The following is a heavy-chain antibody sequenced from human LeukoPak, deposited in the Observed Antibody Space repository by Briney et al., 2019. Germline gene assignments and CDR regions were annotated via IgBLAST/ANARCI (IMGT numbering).Heavy chain of an antibody. J-gene: IGHJ4*02. CDR3: AREGGRMATTTFVLDY. CDR1: GGTFSSYA. V-gene: IGHV1-69*06. Sequence: GSSVKVSCKASGGTFSSYAISWVRQAPGQGLEWMGGIIPIFGTANYAQKFQGRVTITADKSTSTAYMELSRLRSDDTAVYYCAREGGRMATTTFVLDYWGQGTLVTVSS. D-gene: IGHD5-12*01. CDR2: IIPIFGTA.